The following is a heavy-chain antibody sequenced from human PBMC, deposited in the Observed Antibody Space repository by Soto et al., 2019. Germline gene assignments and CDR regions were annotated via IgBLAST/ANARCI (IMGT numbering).Heavy chain of an antibody. CDR1: GFTFSGYA. D-gene: IGHD3-3*01. V-gene: IGHV3-23*01. CDR3: AKHYSGVNSPVDY. CDR2: ISGTGDST. Sequence: EVQLLESGGGLVPPGRSLRLSCAASGFTFSGYAMNWVRQAPGKGLEWVSTISGTGDSTYYVASVRGRFTISRDNSKNTLYLQMNSLRAEDTAVYYCAKHYSGVNSPVDYWGQGTLVTVSS. J-gene: IGHJ4*02.